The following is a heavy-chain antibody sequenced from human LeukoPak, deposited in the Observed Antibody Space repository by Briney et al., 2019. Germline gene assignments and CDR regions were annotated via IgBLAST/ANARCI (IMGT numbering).Heavy chain of an antibody. V-gene: IGHV3-30*02. CDR1: GFTFSSYD. J-gene: IGHJ4*02. Sequence: GGSLRLSCAASGFTFSSYDMHWVRQAPGKGLEWVVFIRYDGSNKYYADSVKGRFTISRDNSKNTLYLQMNSLRAEDTAVFYCAKRDSSGSYFFDSWGQGTLVTVSS. CDR2: IRYDGSNK. CDR3: AKRDSSGSYFFDS. D-gene: IGHD3-22*01.